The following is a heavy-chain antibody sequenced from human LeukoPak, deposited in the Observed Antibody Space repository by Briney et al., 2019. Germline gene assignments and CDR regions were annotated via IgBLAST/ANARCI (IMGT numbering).Heavy chain of an antibody. J-gene: IGHJ4*02. CDR2: VSNDGSTT. CDR3: IRINGWPDY. D-gene: IGHD6-19*01. Sequence: GGSLRLSCAASGFTFSGYWMHWVRQAPGKGLVWVSHVSNDGSTTRYADSVKGRFTIPRDNAKNTLYLQMNGLTAEDTAVYYCIRINGWPDYWGQGTLVTVSS. V-gene: IGHV3-74*01. CDR1: GFTFSGYW.